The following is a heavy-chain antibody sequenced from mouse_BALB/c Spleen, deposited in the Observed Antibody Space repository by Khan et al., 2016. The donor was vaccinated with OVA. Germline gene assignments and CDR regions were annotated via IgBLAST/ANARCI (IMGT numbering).Heavy chain of an antibody. D-gene: IGHD1-1*01. J-gene: IGHJ4*01. CDR2: IWRGGST. CDR3: AKKITTVDYYAMDY. Sequence: QVQLKQSGPGLVQPSQSLSITCTVSGFSLTSYGVHWVRQSPGKGLEWLGVIWRGGSTDYNAAFMSRLGITKDNSKSQVFFKMNSLQADDTAIYYCAKKITTVDYYAMDYWGQGTSVTVSS. V-gene: IGHV2-5*01. CDR1: GFSLTSYG.